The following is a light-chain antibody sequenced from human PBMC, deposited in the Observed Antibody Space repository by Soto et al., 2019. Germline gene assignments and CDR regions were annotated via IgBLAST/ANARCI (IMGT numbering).Light chain of an antibody. CDR1: QTVSNN. CDR2: DAF. V-gene: IGKV3-15*01. CDR3: QQYNNWPRFT. Sequence: EVVMTQSPATLSVSPGERATLSCRASQTVSNNLAWYQQKPNQAPRLLIFDAFTSATGIPARFRGSGSGTEFTLTISSLQSEDSAVYVCQQYNNWPRFTFGPGTKVEIK. J-gene: IGKJ3*01.